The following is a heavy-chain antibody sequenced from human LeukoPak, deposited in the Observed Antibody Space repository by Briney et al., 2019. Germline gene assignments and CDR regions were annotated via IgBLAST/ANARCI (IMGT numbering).Heavy chain of an antibody. V-gene: IGHV3-23*01. CDR1: GFTFSSYA. Sequence: GRSLRLSCAASGFTFSSYAMSWVRQAPGKGLEWVSAISGSGGSTYYADSVKGRFTISRDNSKNTLYLQMNSLRAEDTAVYYCAKDPKRTQYYYDSSGYVDYWGQGTLVTVSS. CDR3: AKDPKRTQYYYDSSGYVDY. J-gene: IGHJ4*02. D-gene: IGHD3-22*01. CDR2: ISGSGGST.